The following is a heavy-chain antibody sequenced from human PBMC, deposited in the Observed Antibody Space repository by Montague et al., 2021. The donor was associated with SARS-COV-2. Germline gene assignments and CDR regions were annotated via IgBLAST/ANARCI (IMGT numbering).Heavy chain of an antibody. D-gene: IGHD6-13*01. CDR2: IDYSGXT. Sequence: SETLSLTCTVSGGSISSSSYYWGWLRQLPGKGLEWIGSIDYSGXTXYXXXXKXRDTISVDTSKNQFSLKLSSVTAADTAVYYCARVGRQQLVRLSGMDVWGQGTTVTVSS. CDR1: GGSISSSSYY. CDR3: ARVGRQQLVRLSGMDV. V-gene: IGHV4-39*07. J-gene: IGHJ6*02.